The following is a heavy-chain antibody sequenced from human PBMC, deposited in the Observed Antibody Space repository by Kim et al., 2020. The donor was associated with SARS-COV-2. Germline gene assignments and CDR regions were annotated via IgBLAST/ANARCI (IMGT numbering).Heavy chain of an antibody. V-gene: IGHV4-61*02. CDR1: GGSISSGSYY. D-gene: IGHD4-17*01. J-gene: IGHJ4*02. CDR3: ARIGDYGDYDQYFDY. Sequence: SETLSLTCTVSGGSISSGSYYWSWIRQPAGKGLEWIGRIYTSGSTNYNPSLKSRVTISVDTSKNQFSLKLSSVTAADTAVYYCARIGDYGDYDQYFDYWGQGTLVTVSS. CDR2: IYTSGST.